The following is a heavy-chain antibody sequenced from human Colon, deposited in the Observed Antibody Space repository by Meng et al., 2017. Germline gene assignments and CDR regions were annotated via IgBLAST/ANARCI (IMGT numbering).Heavy chain of an antibody. CDR3: ARDGSYGLDLDF. Sequence: QVQLVRSGTEVKKPWASVKVSCKTSGYTFTGYYMQWVRPAPGQGLEWLGRIHPNTGATNYAQKFQDRVTMTRDTSISTVYMELNTLTSDDTAVYYCARDGSYGLDLDFWGQGTLVTVSS. D-gene: IGHD3-3*01. CDR1: GYTFTGYY. V-gene: IGHV1-2*06. J-gene: IGHJ4*02. CDR2: IHPNTGAT.